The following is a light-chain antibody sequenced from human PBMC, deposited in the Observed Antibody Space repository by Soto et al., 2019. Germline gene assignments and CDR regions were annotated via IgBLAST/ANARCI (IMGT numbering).Light chain of an antibody. V-gene: IGKV1-6*01. CDR2: TAS. J-gene: IGKJ1*01. CDR1: QGIRND. CDR3: LQNHNFPRT. Sequence: AIQMTQSPSSLSASVGDRVTITCRASQGIRNDLGWYQQKPGKAPKLLIYTASSLQSGVPSRFSGSGSGTDFILTISSLQPEDFATYYCLQNHNFPRTFGQGTKVELK.